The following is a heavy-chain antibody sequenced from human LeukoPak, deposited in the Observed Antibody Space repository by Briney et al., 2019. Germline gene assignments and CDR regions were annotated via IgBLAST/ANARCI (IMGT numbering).Heavy chain of an antibody. CDR1: GFTFRSYA. V-gene: IGHV3-21*01. Sequence: GGSLRLSCAASGFTFRSYAMNWVRQAPGKGLEWVSSISSSSSYIYYADSLKGRFTISRDNAKNSLYLQMNSLRAEDTAVYYCARHPGYCSSTSRYTYYFDYWGQGTLVTVSS. CDR2: ISSSSSYI. CDR3: ARHPGYCSSTSRYTYYFDY. J-gene: IGHJ4*02. D-gene: IGHD2-2*02.